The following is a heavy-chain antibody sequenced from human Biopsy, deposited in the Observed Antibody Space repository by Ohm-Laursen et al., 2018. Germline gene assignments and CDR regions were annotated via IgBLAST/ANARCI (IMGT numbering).Heavy chain of an antibody. Sequence: ASVKVSCKAFGYTFITYYVNWVRQAPGQGLEWMGKINPSGGSTSYAQKFQGRVTMTRDTSTTTVYMELSSLRFEDTAMYYCARDRIGGRGDPPDHWGQGTLVTVSS. D-gene: IGHD3-10*01. CDR3: ARDRIGGRGDPPDH. CDR1: GYTFITYY. J-gene: IGHJ4*02. V-gene: IGHV1-46*01. CDR2: INPSGGST.